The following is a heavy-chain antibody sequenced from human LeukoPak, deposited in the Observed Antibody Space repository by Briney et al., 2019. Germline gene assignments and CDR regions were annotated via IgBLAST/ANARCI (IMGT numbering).Heavy chain of an antibody. V-gene: IGHV1-18*01. J-gene: IGHJ4*02. CDR3: ARGEGATTQEDFDY. CDR2: ISAYNGNT. CDR1: GYTFTSYG. Sequence: RGASVKVSCKASGYTFTSYGISWVRQAPGQGLEWMGWISAYNGNTNYAQKLQGRITMTTDTSTSTAYMELRSLRSDDTAVYYCARGEGATTQEDFDYWGQGTLVTVSS. D-gene: IGHD1-26*01.